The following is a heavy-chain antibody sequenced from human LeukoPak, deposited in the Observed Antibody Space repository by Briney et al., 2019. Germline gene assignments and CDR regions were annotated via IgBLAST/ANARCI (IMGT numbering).Heavy chain of an antibody. CDR3: ARESTYVWGSYRYTSWFDP. D-gene: IGHD3-16*02. V-gene: IGHV4-39*07. J-gene: IGHJ5*02. CDR2: IYYSGST. Sequence: SETLSLTCTVSGGSISSSSYFWGWIRQPPGKGLEWIGSIYYSGSTYYNPSLKSRVTISIDTSKKLFSLKLSSVTAADTAVYYCARESTYVWGSYRYTSWFDPWGQGTLVTVSS. CDR1: GGSISSSSYF.